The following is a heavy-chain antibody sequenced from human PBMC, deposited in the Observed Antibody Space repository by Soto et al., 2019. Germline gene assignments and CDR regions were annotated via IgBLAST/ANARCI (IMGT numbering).Heavy chain of an antibody. D-gene: IGHD3-3*01. V-gene: IGHV3-9*01. J-gene: IGHJ4*02. CDR3: AKPLTTYDFWSGYYY. CDR2: ISWNSGSI. Sequence: GGSLRLSCAASGFTFDDYAMHWVRQAPGKGLEWVSGISWNSGSIGYADSVKGRFTISRDNAKNSLYLQMNSLRAEDTALYYCAKPLTTYDFWSGYYYWGQGTLVTVSS. CDR1: GFTFDDYA.